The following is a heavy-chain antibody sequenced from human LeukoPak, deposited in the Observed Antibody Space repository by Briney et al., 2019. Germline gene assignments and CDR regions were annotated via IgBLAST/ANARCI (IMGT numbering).Heavy chain of an antibody. Sequence: HPGGSLRLSCVVSGVSLSSHGIHWVRQAPGKGLEWVAFIWSDGSSEYYADSVKGRFTVSRDNSKNTVYLQINGLRVGDTAVYHCARDRGNDFLDYWGQGTLVTVSS. CDR2: IWSDGSSE. CDR1: GVSLSSHG. V-gene: IGHV3-33*01. J-gene: IGHJ4*02. D-gene: IGHD1-1*01. CDR3: ARDRGNDFLDY.